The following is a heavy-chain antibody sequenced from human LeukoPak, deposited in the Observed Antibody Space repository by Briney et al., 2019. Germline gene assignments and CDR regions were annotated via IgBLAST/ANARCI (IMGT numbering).Heavy chain of an antibody. CDR2: IYHSGST. CDR1: GGSISSGGYS. D-gene: IGHD6-13*01. Sequence: SETLSLTCAVSGGSISSGGYSWSWIRQPPGKGLEWIGYIYHSGSTCYNPSLKSRVTISVDRSKNQFSLKLSSVTAADTAVYYCARGLAAASHFDYWGQGTLVTVSS. CDR3: ARGLAAASHFDY. V-gene: IGHV4-30-2*01. J-gene: IGHJ4*02.